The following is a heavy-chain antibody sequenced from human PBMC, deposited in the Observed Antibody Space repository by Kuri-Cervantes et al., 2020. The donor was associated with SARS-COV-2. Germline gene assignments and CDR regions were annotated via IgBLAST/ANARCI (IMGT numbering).Heavy chain of an antibody. Sequence: ASVKVSCKASGYTFTSYGISWVRQAPGQGLEWMGWISAYNGNTNYAQKLQGRVTMTTDTSTSTAYMELRSLRSEDTAVYYCARGGQPGAIFGVVISFGFYYYYMDVWGKGTTVTVSS. CDR3: ARGGQPGAIFGVVISFGFYYYYMDV. CDR2: ISAYNGNT. J-gene: IGHJ6*03. D-gene: IGHD3-3*01. V-gene: IGHV1-18*01. CDR1: GYTFTSYG.